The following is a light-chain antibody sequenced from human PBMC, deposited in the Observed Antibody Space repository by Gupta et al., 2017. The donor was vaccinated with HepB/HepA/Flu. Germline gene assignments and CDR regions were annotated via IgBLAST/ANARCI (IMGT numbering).Light chain of an antibody. CDR1: QSVSRY. J-gene: IGKJ3*01. CDR2: DAS. CDR3: QQRHNRHTHFT. V-gene: IGKV3D-11*02. Sequence: ESVFTLSPANLSLSPGERATLSCRASQSVSRYLAWYQQKHCQAPRLLLYDASNRAHGIPASYSGSGTGTDFNFTLSSRGPEDYEVYYCQQRHNRHTHFTFGHGTKVDIK.